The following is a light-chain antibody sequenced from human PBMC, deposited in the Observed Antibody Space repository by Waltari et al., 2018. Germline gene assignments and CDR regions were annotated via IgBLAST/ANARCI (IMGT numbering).Light chain of an antibody. V-gene: IGKV1-9*01. Sequence: RASQGIRSNLAWYQQKPGKAPKLLISAASTLQSGVPLRFSGSGSGTDFTLTISSLQPEDFATYYCQQLNSYPITFGQGTRLEIK. CDR2: AAS. CDR1: QGIRSN. J-gene: IGKJ5*01. CDR3: QQLNSYPIT.